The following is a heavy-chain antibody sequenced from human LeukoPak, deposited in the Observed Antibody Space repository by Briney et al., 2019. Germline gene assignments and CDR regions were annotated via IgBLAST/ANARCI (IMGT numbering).Heavy chain of an antibody. CDR1: GFSLSTSGVG. Sequence: SGPTLVKPTQTLTLTCTFSGFSLSTSGVGVGWIRQPPGKALEWLALIYWNDVRRYSPSLKTRLAITEDISKNQVVLTVTNMDPVDTATYYCAHSPGRKPFDIWGQGARVTVSS. CDR3: AHSPGRKPFDI. CDR2: IYWNDVR. J-gene: IGHJ3*02. D-gene: IGHD2-15*01. V-gene: IGHV2-5*01.